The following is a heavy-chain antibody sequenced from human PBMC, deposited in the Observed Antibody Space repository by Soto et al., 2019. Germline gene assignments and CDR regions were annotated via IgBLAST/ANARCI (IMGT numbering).Heavy chain of an antibody. J-gene: IGHJ5*02. CDR3: AREFPVGTPDR. CDR1: GGSISSGGYS. Sequence: QLQLQESGSGLVKPSQTLSLTCAVFGGSISSGGYSWSWIRQPPGKGLEWIGYSYHSGSTYYNPSLTCXVPXXXXRPXXXFXLXXXXXXXAXTAVYXXAREFPVGTPDRWGQGTLVTVSS. V-gene: IGHV4-30-2*01. CDR2: SYHSGST. D-gene: IGHD1-26*01.